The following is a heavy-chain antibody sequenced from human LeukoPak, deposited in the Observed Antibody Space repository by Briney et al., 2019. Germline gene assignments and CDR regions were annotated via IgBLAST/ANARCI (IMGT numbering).Heavy chain of an antibody. CDR1: GFTFTSYA. J-gene: IGHJ6*02. CDR3: AKDHYYDSSGYYFNYYYYYGMDV. CDR2: ISGSGGST. D-gene: IGHD3-22*01. V-gene: IGHV3-23*01. Sequence: PGGSLRLSCGASGFTFTSYAMSWIRQAPGKGLEWVSAISGSGGSTYYADSVKGRFTISRDNSKNTLYLQMNSLRAEDTAVYYCAKDHYYDSSGYYFNYYYYYGMDVWGQGTTVTVSS.